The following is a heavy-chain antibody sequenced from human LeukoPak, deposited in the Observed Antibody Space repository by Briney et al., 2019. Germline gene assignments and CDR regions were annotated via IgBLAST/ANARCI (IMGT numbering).Heavy chain of an antibody. CDR3: ARDGDSYGYGIDY. CDR2: ISSSGSTI. J-gene: IGHJ4*02. Sequence: PGGSLRLSCSASGFTFSIYEMNWVRQAPGKGLEWVSYISSSGSTIYYADSVKGRFTISRDNAKNSLYLQMNSLRGEDTAIYYCARDGDSYGYGIDYWGQGTLVTVSS. CDR1: GFTFSIYE. V-gene: IGHV3-48*03. D-gene: IGHD5-18*01.